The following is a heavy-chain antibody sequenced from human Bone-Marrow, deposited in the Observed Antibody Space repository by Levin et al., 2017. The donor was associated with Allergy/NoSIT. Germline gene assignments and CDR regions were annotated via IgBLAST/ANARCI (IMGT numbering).Heavy chain of an antibody. CDR3: ARPATIGRAHYDY. CDR2: ISSSDTTK. J-gene: IGHJ4*02. D-gene: IGHD5-24*01. Sequence: GESLKISCAASGFTFSDYYMTWIRQAPGKGLEWVSYISSSDTTKYYADSVKGRFTISRDNAKNSLFLQMNSLRAEDTAVYYCARPATIGRAHYDYWGQGTLVTVSS. V-gene: IGHV3-11*01. CDR1: GFTFSDYY.